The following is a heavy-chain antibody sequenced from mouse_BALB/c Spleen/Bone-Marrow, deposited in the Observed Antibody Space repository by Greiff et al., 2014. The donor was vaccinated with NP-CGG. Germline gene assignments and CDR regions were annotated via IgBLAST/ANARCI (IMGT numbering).Heavy chain of an antibody. D-gene: IGHD1-1*02. V-gene: IGHV1-22*01. CDR1: GYSFTDYT. CDR2: FNPNNGGT. J-gene: IGHJ2*01. Sequence: EVKLEESGPELVKPGSSVKMSCKTSGYSFTDYTIHWVKQSHGKSLEWIGNFNPNNGGTNYNQKFKDKATLTVDKSSRTAYMEFRSLTFEDSAVYYCARAGWYDYWGQGTTLTVSS. CDR3: ARAGWYDY.